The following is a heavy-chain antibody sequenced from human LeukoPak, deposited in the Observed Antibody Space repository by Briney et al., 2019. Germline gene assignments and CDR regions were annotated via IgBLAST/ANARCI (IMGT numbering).Heavy chain of an antibody. CDR3: ARGYNWNPYYFDY. Sequence: SETLSLTCTVSGGSISSYYWTWIRQPPGKGLEWIGYIYYIGSTSYNPSLKSRVAISVDTSKNQFSLTLSSVTAADTAVYFCARGYNWNPYYFDYWGRGTLVTVSS. J-gene: IGHJ4*02. CDR1: GGSISSYY. V-gene: IGHV4-59*01. D-gene: IGHD1-20*01. CDR2: IYYIGST.